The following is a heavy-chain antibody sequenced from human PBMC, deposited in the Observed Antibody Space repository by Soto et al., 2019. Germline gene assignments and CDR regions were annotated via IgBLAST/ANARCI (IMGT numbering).Heavy chain of an antibody. CDR3: ARGDYYDSSGYYSDY. CDR1: GYSFTRYW. CDR2: IDLRDSHT. V-gene: IGHV5-10-1*01. D-gene: IGHD3-22*01. Sequence: GESLKISCKGSGYSFTRYWISWVRQMPGKGLELMGRIDLRDSHTNYSPSFQGRVTISADKSISTAYLQWSSLKASDTAMYFCARGDYYDSSGYYSDYWGQGTLVTVSS. J-gene: IGHJ4*02.